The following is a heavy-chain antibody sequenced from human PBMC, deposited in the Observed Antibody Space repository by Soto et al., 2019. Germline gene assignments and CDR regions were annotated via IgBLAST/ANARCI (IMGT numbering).Heavy chain of an antibody. Sequence: SETLSLTCAVDGGSFSGYYWSWIRQPPGKGLEWIGEINHSGSTDYNPSLKSRVTISVDTSKNQFSLKLSSVTAADTAVYYCARGETLAHYYYYYYYMDVWGKGTTVTVSS. CDR3: ARGETLAHYYYYYYYMDV. J-gene: IGHJ6*03. CDR2: INHSGST. V-gene: IGHV4-34*01. CDR1: GGSFSGYY.